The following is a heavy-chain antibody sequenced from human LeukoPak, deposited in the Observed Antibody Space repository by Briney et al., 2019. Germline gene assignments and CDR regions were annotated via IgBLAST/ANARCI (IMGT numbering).Heavy chain of an antibody. CDR3: AKTGSYSPTRSHY. CDR1: GYTFTAHY. Sequence: ASVKVSCTASGYTFTAHYMHWVRQAPGQGLEWMGWINPNNGGTNYAQKFQGRVTMTRDTSISTAYMELSSLRSDDTAVYYCAKTGSYSPTRSHYWPEGTLVTVSS. D-gene: IGHD1-26*01. V-gene: IGHV1-2*02. CDR2: INPNNGGT. J-gene: IGHJ4*02.